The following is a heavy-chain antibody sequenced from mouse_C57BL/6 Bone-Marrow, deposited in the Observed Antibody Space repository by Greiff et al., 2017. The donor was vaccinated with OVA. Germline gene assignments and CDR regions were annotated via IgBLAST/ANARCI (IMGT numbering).Heavy chain of an antibody. CDR3: TTPIYDDGSEDGD. D-gene: IGHD1-1*01. Sequence: VQLQQSGAELVRPGASVKLSCTASGFNIKDDYMHWVKQRPEQGLEWIGWIDPENGDTEYASKFQGKATITADTSSNTAYLQLSRLTSEDTAVYYCTTPIYDDGSEDGDWGQGTTLTVSS. V-gene: IGHV14-4*01. J-gene: IGHJ2*01. CDR1: GFNIKDDY. CDR2: IDPENGDT.